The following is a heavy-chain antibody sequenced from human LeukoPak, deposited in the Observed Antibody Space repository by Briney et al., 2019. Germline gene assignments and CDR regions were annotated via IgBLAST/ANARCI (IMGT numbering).Heavy chain of an antibody. CDR2: INHSGST. V-gene: IGHV4-34*01. D-gene: IGHD3-16*01. CDR3: ARHYGP. CDR1: GGSFSGYY. J-gene: IGHJ5*02. Sequence: SETLSLTCAVYGGSFSGYYWSWIRQPSGKGLEWIGEINHSGSTNYNPSLKSRVTISVDTSKNQFSLKLSSVTAADTAVYYCARHYGPWGQGTLVTVSS.